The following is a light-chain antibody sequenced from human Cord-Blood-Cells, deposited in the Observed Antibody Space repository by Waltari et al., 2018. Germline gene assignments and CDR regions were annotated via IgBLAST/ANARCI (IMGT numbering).Light chain of an antibody. CDR3: QQYNNWPYT. CDR2: GAS. Sequence: EIVMTQSPATLSVSPGERATLSCRASQSVSSNLAWYPKQPGQAPRLLIYGASTRATGIPARFSGSGSGTEFTLTISSLQSEDFAVYYCQQYNNWPYTFGQGTKLEIK. J-gene: IGKJ2*01. CDR1: QSVSSN. V-gene: IGKV3-15*01.